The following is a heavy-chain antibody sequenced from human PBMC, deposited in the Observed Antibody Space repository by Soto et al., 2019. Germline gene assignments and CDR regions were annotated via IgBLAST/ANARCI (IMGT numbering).Heavy chain of an antibody. J-gene: IGHJ6*02. D-gene: IGHD6-13*01. CDR1: GYSFTSYW. CDR3: ARPRSSSRNYYGMDV. CDR2: IYPGDSDT. V-gene: IGHV5-51*01. Sequence: GESLKISCKGSGYSFTSYWIGWVRQMPGKGLEWMGIIYPGDSDTRYSPSFQGQVTISADKSISAAYLQWNSLKASDTAMYYCARPRSSSRNYYGMDVWGQGTTVTVSS.